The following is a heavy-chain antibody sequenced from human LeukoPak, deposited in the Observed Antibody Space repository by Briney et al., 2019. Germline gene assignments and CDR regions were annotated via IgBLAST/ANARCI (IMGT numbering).Heavy chain of an antibody. CDR1: GFTFSSYG. Sequence: GRSLRLSCAASGFTFSSYGMHWVRQAPGKGLEWVANIKQDGSEKYYVDSVKGRFTISRDNAKNSLYLQMNSLRAEDTAVYYCARGHSGYDYSGFDYWGQGTLVTVSS. CDR2: IKQDGSEK. D-gene: IGHD5-12*01. V-gene: IGHV3-7*03. J-gene: IGHJ4*02. CDR3: ARGHSGYDYSGFDY.